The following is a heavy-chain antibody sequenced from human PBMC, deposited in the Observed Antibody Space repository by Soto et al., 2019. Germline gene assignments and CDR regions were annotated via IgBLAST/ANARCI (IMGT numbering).Heavy chain of an antibody. CDR2: ISDSGST. D-gene: IGHD3-10*01. Sequence: GSLRLSCAASGFTFSPSAMSWVRQAPGKGLEWVSTISDSGSTYYADSVKGRFTISRDNSKNTLYLQMNSLRAEDTAVYYCTTAHSLLWFGEFKYYYYMDVWGKGTTVTVSS. CDR1: GFTFSPSA. V-gene: IGHV3-23*01. J-gene: IGHJ6*03. CDR3: TTAHSLLWFGEFKYYYYMDV.